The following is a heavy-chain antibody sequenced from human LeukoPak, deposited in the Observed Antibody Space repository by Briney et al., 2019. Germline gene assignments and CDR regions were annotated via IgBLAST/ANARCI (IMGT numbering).Heavy chain of an antibody. D-gene: IGHD6-13*01. J-gene: IGHJ4*02. CDR1: GYTFTSYD. CDR2: MNPNSGNT. Sequence: VASVKVSCKASGYTFTSYDINWVRQATGQGLEWMGWMNPNSGNTGYAQKFQGRVTMTRNTSISTAYMELSSLTSADTAVYYCARSGYLLAAAASYWGQGTLVTVSS. CDR3: ARSGYLLAAAASY. V-gene: IGHV1-8*01.